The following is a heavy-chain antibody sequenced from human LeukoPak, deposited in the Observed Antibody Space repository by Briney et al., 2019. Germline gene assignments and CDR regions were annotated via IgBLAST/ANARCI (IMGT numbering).Heavy chain of an antibody. CDR2: MRYDGDNK. V-gene: IGHV3-30*02. D-gene: IGHD4/OR15-4a*01. CDR1: GFHFSSFA. J-gene: IGHJ5*02. CDR3: TKGDDYGATTRLPKFNWFDP. Sequence: PGGSLRPSCAASGFHFSSFAMHWVRPAPGKGMEWVAYMRYDGDNKRYADSVKGRFTVSRDNSKDTVYLQMNGLRREDTAMNYCTKGDDYGATTRLPKFNWFDPWGQGTLVLVSS.